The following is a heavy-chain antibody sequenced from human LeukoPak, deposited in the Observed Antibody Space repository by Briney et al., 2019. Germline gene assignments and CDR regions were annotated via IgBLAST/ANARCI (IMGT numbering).Heavy chain of an antibody. Sequence: GASVKVSCRASGGTFSSYAISWVRQAPGQGLEWMGGIIPIFGTANYAQKFQGRVTITADKSTSTAYMELSSLRSEDTAVYYCARVILELRFYYYYMDVWGKGTTATVSS. V-gene: IGHV1-69*06. D-gene: IGHD1-7*01. CDR3: ARVILELRFYYYYMDV. J-gene: IGHJ6*03. CDR1: GGTFSSYA. CDR2: IIPIFGTA.